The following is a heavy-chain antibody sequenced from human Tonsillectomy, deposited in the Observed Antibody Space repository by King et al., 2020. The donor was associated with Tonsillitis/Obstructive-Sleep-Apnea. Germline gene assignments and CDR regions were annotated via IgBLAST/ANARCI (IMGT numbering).Heavy chain of an antibody. CDR3: ARGESGDDALDV. Sequence: VQLVESGGGLIQPGGSLRLSCAVSGVSVSFNFMNWVRQAPGKGLEWVSLISRGDKTYYADSVKGRFTISRDNSTNTLYPQMNSLRAEDTAVYYCARGESGDDALDVWGLGTMVTVSS. D-gene: IGHD7-27*01. CDR2: ISRGDKT. CDR1: GVSVSFNF. J-gene: IGHJ3*01. V-gene: IGHV3-53*01.